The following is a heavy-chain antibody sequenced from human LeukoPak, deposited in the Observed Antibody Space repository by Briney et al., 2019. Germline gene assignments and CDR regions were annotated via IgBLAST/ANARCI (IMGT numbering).Heavy chain of an antibody. CDR1: GYTFTTYD. CDR3: ARRSTAMVAGLDY. CDR2: MNPNSGNT. V-gene: IGHV1-8*01. J-gene: IGHJ4*02. D-gene: IGHD5-18*01. Sequence: GASVKVSCKASGYTFTTYDINWVRQATGQGLEWMGWMNPNSGNTGYAQKFQGRVTVTRNTSISTAFMELSGLRSEDTAVYFCARRSTAMVAGLDYWGQGSLVTVSS.